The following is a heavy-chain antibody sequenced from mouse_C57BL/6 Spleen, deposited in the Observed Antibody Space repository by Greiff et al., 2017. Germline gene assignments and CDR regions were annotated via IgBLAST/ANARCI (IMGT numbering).Heavy chain of an antibody. Sequence: QVQLQQPGAELVKPGASVKLSCKASGYTFTSYWMHWVKQRPGQGLEWIGEIDPSDSYTNYNQKFKGKATLTVDTSSSTAYMQLSSLTSEDSAVYYCARLAFGDWGQGTTLTVSA. V-gene: IGHV1-50*01. CDR3: ARLAFGD. CDR2: IDPSDSYT. CDR1: GYTFTSYW. J-gene: IGHJ2*01.